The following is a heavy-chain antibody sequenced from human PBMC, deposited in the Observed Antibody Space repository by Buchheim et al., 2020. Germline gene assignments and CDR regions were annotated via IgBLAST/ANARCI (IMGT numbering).Heavy chain of an antibody. CDR2: ISYDGSNK. V-gene: IGHV3-30*18. D-gene: IGHD3-3*01. CDR3: AKGALTIFGVVTPRGYYGMDV. CDR1: GFTFSSSA. J-gene: IGHJ6*02. Sequence: VQLLEFGGGSVQPGGSLRLSCAASGFTFSSSAMTWVRQAPGKGLEWVAVISYDGSNKYYADSVKGRFTISRDNSKNTLYLQMNSLRAEDTAVYYCAKGALTIFGVVTPRGYYGMDVWGQGTT.